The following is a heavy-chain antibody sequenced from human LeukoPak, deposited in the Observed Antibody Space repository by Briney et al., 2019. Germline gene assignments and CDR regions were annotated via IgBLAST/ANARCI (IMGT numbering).Heavy chain of an antibody. CDR3: ARVQGSGGAFDI. J-gene: IGHJ3*02. V-gene: IGHV3-33*01. CDR1: GFTFSSYG. CDR2: IWYDGSNK. D-gene: IGHD3-10*01. Sequence: PGRSLRLSCAASGFTFSSYGMHWVRQAPGKGLEWVAVIWYDGSNKYYADSVKGRFTISRDNSKNTPYLQMNSLRAEDTAVYYCARVQGSGGAFDIWGQGTMVTVSS.